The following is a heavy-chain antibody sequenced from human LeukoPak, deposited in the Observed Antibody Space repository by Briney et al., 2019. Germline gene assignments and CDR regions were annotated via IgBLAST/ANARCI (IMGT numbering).Heavy chain of an antibody. CDR2: ISCYNGDT. CDR3: ATDPTNTSGRYAYFDS. Sequence: GAAVTVSCKGSGYFFNKHGISWVRQAPGQGVEWMGWISCYNGDTHYAQKFQGRVTMTTDTSTTTAYMELRSLISDDTSLYYCATDPTNTSGRYAYFDSWGQGTLVTVSS. J-gene: IGHJ4*02. V-gene: IGHV1-18*01. D-gene: IGHD6-19*01. CDR1: GYFFNKHG.